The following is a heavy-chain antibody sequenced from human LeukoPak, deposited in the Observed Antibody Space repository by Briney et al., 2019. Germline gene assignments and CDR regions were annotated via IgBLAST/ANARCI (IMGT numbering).Heavy chain of an antibody. CDR2: IIPIFGTA. CDR3: ARVADSNYAGRTDY. V-gene: IGHV1-69*13. CDR1: GYTFTSYD. Sequence: GASVKVSCKASGYTFTSYDISWVRQAPGQGLEWMGGIIPIFGTANYAQKFQGRVTITADESTSTAYMELSSLRSEDTAVYYCARVADSNYAGRTDYWGQGTLVTVSS. J-gene: IGHJ4*02. D-gene: IGHD4-11*01.